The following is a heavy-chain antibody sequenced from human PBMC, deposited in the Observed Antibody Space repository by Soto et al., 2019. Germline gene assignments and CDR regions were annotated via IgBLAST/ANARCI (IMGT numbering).Heavy chain of an antibody. V-gene: IGHV3-23*01. Sequence: LRLSCAASGFTFSNYAMSWVRQAPGKGLEWVSGIGGRGTSSYYADSVKGRFAISRDNSYNTLFLQLHSLRAEDTAVYYCAKSRYADSSGDYYDFWGQGTRVTVSS. J-gene: IGHJ4*02. CDR3: AKSRYADSSGDYYDF. D-gene: IGHD3-22*01. CDR1: GFTFSNYA. CDR2: IGGRGTSS.